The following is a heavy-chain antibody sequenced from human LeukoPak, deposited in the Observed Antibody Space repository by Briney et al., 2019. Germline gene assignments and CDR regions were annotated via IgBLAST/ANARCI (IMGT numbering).Heavy chain of an antibody. Sequence: PGGSLRLSCTASGFTFGDYAMNWIRQAPGKGLEWVGFIRSKAYGGTPEYAASVKGRFSISRDDSKSIAYLQMNSLKTEDTAVYYCSRSGDGCDYVDYWGQGTLVTVS. D-gene: IGHD2-21*01. CDR1: GFTFGDYA. CDR2: IRSKAYGGTP. J-gene: IGHJ4*02. V-gene: IGHV3-49*03. CDR3: SRSGDGCDYVDY.